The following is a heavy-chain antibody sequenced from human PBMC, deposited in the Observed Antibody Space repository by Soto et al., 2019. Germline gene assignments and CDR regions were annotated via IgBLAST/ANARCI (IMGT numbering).Heavy chain of an antibody. V-gene: IGHV1-69*01. CDR3: VGRGDYDWFDP. CDR1: GYTFTSYD. Sequence: QVQLVQSGAEVKKPGASVKVSCKASGYTFTSYDINWVRQATGQGLEWMGGIIPIFGTANYAQKFQGRVTITADESTSTAYMELSSLRSEDTAVYYCVGRGDYDWFDPWGQGTLVTVSS. CDR2: IIPIFGTA. J-gene: IGHJ5*02. D-gene: IGHD4-17*01.